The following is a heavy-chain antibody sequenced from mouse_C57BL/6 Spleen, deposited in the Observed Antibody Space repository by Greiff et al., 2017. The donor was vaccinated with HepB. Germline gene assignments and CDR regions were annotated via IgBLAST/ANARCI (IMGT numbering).Heavy chain of an antibody. CDR3: TTWDQMDWYFDI. J-gene: IGHJ1*03. CDR1: GFNIKDDY. Sequence: EVQLQQSGAELVRPGASVKLSCTASGFNIKDDYMHWVKQRPEQGLAWIGWIAPENGDTEYASKFQGKATITADTSSNKAHLQLSRPTYADTAVYYWTTWDQMDWYFDIWSTGTSVTVSS. CDR2: IAPENGDT. D-gene: IGHD2-3*01. V-gene: IGHV14-4*01.